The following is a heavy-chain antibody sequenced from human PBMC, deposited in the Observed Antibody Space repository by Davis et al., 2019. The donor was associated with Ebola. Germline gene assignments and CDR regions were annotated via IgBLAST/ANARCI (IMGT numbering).Heavy chain of an antibody. Sequence: GSLRLSCTVSGASISNYYWTWIRQSPGGGLEWVGYIFYNGRTNYNPSLKNRVALSLDTSKNQFSLKLNSVTAADTAVYYCAREAGYSGLDVWGQGTTVTVSS. J-gene: IGHJ6*02. CDR2: IFYNGRT. CDR3: AREAGYSGLDV. D-gene: IGHD6-19*01. V-gene: IGHV4-59*01. CDR1: GASISNYY.